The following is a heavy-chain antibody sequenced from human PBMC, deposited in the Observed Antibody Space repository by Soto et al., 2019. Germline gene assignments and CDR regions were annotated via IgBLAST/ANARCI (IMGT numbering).Heavy chain of an antibody. CDR3: ARDEIVWRYYDSSGYSYFDY. CDR1: GFTFSSYG. J-gene: IGHJ4*02. CDR2: IWYDGSNK. Sequence: VQLGEYGGGVVQPGGSLRLSCAASGFTFSSYGMHWVRQAPGKGLEWVAVIWYDGSNKYYADSVKGRFTISRDNSKNTLYLQMNSLRAEDTAVYYCARDEIVWRYYDSSGYSYFDYWGQGTLVTVSS. V-gene: IGHV3-33*01. D-gene: IGHD3-22*01.